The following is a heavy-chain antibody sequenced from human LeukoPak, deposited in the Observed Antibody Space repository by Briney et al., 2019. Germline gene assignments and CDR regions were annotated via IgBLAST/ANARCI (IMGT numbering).Heavy chain of an antibody. CDR2: IIPIFGTA. Sequence: SVKVSCKASGYTFTSYGISWVRQAPGQGLEWMGGIIPIFGTANYAQKFQGRVTITADESTSTAYMELSSLRSEDTAVYYCARPQIITIFGVVLGAFDIWGQGTMVTVSS. J-gene: IGHJ3*02. V-gene: IGHV1-69*13. CDR3: ARPQIITIFGVVLGAFDI. D-gene: IGHD3-3*01. CDR1: GYTFTSYG.